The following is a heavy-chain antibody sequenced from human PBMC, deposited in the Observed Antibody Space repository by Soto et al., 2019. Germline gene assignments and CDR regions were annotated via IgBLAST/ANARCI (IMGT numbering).Heavy chain of an antibody. CDR2: IYYSGST. J-gene: IGHJ4*02. V-gene: IGHV4-31*03. CDR3: ASMLSGYYDSSGYQKTDFFDY. Sequence: TLSLTCTVSGGSISRGCYYWSCIRQHPGKGLEWIGYIYYSGSTYYNPSLKSRVTISVDTSKNQFSLKLSSVTAADTAVYYCASMLSGYYDSSGYQKTDFFDYWGQGTLVTVSS. D-gene: IGHD3-22*01. CDR1: GGSISRGCYY.